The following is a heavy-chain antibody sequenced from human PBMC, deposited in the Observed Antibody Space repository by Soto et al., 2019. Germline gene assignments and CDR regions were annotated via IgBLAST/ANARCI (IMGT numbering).Heavy chain of an antibody. CDR1: GGTIISSSYY. J-gene: IGHJ3*02. V-gene: IGHV4-39*01. Sequence: PSETLSLTCTVSGGTIISSSYYWGWIRQPPGKGLEWIGNIHYTGSTYYNPSLESRVTVSVDASMTQVSLKVTSVTATDTAVYYCARRYAVPNANFDIWGQGTLVTVSS. CDR3: ARRYAVPNANFDI. D-gene: IGHD5-12*01. CDR2: IHYTGST.